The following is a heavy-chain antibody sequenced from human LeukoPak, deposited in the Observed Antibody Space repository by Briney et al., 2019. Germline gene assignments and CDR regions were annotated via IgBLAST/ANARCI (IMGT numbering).Heavy chain of an antibody. CDR2: IYTSGST. Sequence: SSETLSLTCTVSGGSISSGSYYWSWIRQPAGKGLEWIGRIYTSGSTNYNPSLKSRVTISVDTSKNQFSLKLSSVTAADTAVYYCARGDSSGYFDYWGQGTLVTVSS. CDR3: ARGDSSGYFDY. CDR1: GGSISSGSYY. D-gene: IGHD3-22*01. V-gene: IGHV4-61*02. J-gene: IGHJ4*02.